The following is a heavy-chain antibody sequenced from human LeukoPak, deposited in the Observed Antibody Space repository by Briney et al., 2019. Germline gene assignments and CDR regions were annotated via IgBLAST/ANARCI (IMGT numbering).Heavy chain of an antibody. D-gene: IGHD3-3*01. CDR3: AKGTRLLEWLLSTYYFDY. CDR2: ISGSGGST. J-gene: IGHJ4*02. Sequence: GGSLRLSCAASGFTFSSYAMSGVRQAPGKGLEWVSAISGSGGSTYYADSVMGRFTISRDNSKNTLYLQMNSLRAEDTAVYYCAKGTRLLEWLLSTYYFDYWGQGTLVTVSS. CDR1: GFTFSSYA. V-gene: IGHV3-23*01.